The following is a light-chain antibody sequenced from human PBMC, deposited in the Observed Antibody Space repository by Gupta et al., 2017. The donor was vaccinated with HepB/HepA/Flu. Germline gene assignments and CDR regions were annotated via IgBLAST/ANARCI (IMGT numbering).Light chain of an antibody. Sequence: EIVMTQSPATLSVSPGERATLFCRASQSVSNLAWYQQEPGQAPRLLISGASTRATGIPARFSGSGSGTEFTLTISSLQSEDFAVYYCQQYDKWPSWTFGQGTKVEIK. CDR1: QSVSN. CDR3: QQYDKWPSWT. CDR2: GAS. V-gene: IGKV3-15*01. J-gene: IGKJ1*01.